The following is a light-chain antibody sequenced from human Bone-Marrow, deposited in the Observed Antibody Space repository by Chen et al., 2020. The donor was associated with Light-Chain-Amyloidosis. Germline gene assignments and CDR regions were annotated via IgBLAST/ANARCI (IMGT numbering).Light chain of an antibody. Sequence: SYVLTQPSSVSVAPGQTATIACGGNNIGSTSVHWYQQTPGQAPLLVVYDDSDRPSGIPERLSGSNSGNTGTLTISRVEAGDEADYYCQVWARSSDRPVFGGGTKLTVL. CDR3: QVWARSSDRPV. J-gene: IGLJ3*02. CDR1: NIGSTS. V-gene: IGLV3-21*02. CDR2: DDS.